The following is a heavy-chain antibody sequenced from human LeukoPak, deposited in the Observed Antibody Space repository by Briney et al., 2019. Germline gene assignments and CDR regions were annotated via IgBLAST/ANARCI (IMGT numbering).Heavy chain of an antibody. CDR3: ASYDGYNLFDY. CDR1: GFTVSTNT. J-gene: IGHJ4*02. V-gene: IGHV3-53*01. D-gene: IGHD5-24*01. CDR2: ICNAGDT. Sequence: GGSLRLSCAASGFTVSTNTMNWVRQAPGKGLEWVSVICNAGDTYYADSVKGRFTISRDTSKDTLYLHMSSLRADDTAVYYCASYDGYNLFDYWGQGTLVTVSS.